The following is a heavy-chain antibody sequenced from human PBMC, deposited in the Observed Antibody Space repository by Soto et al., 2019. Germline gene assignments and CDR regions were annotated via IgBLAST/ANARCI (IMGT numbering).Heavy chain of an antibody. J-gene: IGHJ4*02. CDR2: ISAYNGNT. CDR1: GYTFTSYG. CDR3: ARESYCSGGSCYWDY. V-gene: IGHV1-18*01. Sequence: ASVKVSCKASGYTFTSYGISWVRQAPGQGLEWMGWISAYNGNTNYAQKLQGRVTMTTDTSTSTAYMELRSLRSDDTAVYYCARESYCSGGSCYWDYWGQGTLVTVSS. D-gene: IGHD2-15*01.